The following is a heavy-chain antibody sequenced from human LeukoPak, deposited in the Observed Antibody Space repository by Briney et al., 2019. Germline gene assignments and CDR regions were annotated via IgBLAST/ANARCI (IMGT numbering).Heavy chain of an antibody. V-gene: IGHV1-2*02. CDR3: AKSITMIVVVITTAFDI. Sequence: ASVKVSFTASGYTFTGYYMHWVRQAPGQGLEWMGWINPNSVGTNYAQKFQGRVTMTRDTSISTAYMELRRLRSDDTAVYYCAKSITMIVVVITTAFDIWGQGTLVTVSS. CDR2: INPNSVGT. CDR1: GYTFTGYY. J-gene: IGHJ3*02. D-gene: IGHD3-22*01.